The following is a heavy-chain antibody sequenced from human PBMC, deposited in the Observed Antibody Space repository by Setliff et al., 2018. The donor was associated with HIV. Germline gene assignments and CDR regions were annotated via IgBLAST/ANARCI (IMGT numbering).Heavy chain of an antibody. D-gene: IGHD5-12*01. Sequence: GESLKISCRYYGYSFTSHWIGWVRQMPGKGLEWMGIIYPGDSDTRYSPSFQGQVTISADKSISTAYLQWSSLKASDTAMYYCAREGSIVATIRRWYYYYMDVWGKGTTVTVSS. V-gene: IGHV5-51*01. CDR2: IYPGDSDT. CDR1: GYSFTSHW. CDR3: AREGSIVATIRRWYYYYMDV. J-gene: IGHJ6*03.